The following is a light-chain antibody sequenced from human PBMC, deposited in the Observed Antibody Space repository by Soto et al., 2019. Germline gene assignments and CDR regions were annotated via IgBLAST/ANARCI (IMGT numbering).Light chain of an antibody. CDR3: PQYGNSPIP. J-gene: IGKJ5*01. Sequence: VMTQSQATLSVSPEERATLSCRASQSVSSNLAWYQQKPGQAPRLLIHGASTRAPGFPARFSGSGSGTDFTLTISRLEPEDFAVYYCPQYGNSPIPFGQGTRLEV. CDR2: GAS. V-gene: IGKV3-15*01. CDR1: QSVSSN.